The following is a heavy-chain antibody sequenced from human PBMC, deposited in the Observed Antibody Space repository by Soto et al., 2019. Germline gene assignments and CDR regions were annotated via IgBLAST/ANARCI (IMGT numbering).Heavy chain of an antibody. Sequence: GGSLRLSCAAAAFIFSTYGMHWVRQAPGRGLEWVAVISSGGTNKYYADSVKGRFTISRDNSKNTLYLQMNSLRAEDTAVYYCAKPITIFGVVITYFDYWGQGTLVTVSS. CDR2: ISSGGTNK. CDR1: AFIFSTYG. D-gene: IGHD3-3*01. V-gene: IGHV3-30*18. J-gene: IGHJ4*02. CDR3: AKPITIFGVVITYFDY.